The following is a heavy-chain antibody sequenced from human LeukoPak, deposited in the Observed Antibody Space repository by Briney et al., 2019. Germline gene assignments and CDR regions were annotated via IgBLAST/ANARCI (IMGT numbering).Heavy chain of an antibody. J-gene: IGHJ5*02. Sequence: SSETLSLACTVSGGSISSSSYYWGWIRQPPGKGLEWIGSIYYSGSTYYNPSLKSRVTISVDTSKNQFSLKLSSVTAADTAVYYCAREVGATTGLRWFDPWGQGTLVTVSS. CDR1: GGSISSSSYY. CDR2: IYYSGST. CDR3: AREVGATTGLRWFDP. D-gene: IGHD1-26*01. V-gene: IGHV4-39*07.